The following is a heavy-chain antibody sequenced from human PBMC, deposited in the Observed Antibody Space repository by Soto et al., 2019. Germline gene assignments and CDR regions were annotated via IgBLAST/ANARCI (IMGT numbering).Heavy chain of an antibody. Sequence: QVQLVESGGGVVQPRRSLRLSCAASGFTFSSFAFHWVRQAPGKGLEWVAVISYDGSNKYYADSVKGRFTISRDNSKNTLYLQMNSLRAEDTAVYYCARDIEDYYGSGSYPSGIDYWGQGTLVTVSS. CDR2: ISYDGSNK. V-gene: IGHV3-30-3*01. CDR1: GFTFSSFA. D-gene: IGHD3-10*01. J-gene: IGHJ4*02. CDR3: ARDIEDYYGSGSYPSGIDY.